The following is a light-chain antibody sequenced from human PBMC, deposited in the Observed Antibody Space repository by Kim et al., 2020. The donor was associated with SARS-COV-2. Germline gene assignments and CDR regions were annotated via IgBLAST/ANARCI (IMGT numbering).Light chain of an antibody. CDR1: SSDVGAYNY. J-gene: IGLJ1*01. CDR3: SSYTSSSTYV. CDR2: DVN. Sequence: GQSITIACTGTSSDVGAYNYVSWYQQRPGKAPKLMIYDVNQRPSGVSNRFSGSKSVNTASLTISGLQAEDEADYYCSSYTSSSTYVFGTGTKVTVL. V-gene: IGLV2-14*04.